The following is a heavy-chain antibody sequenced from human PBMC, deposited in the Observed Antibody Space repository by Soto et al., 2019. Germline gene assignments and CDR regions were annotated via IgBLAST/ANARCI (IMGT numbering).Heavy chain of an antibody. CDR2: INPNSVGT. V-gene: IGHV1-2*02. CDR3: ARGSDCSGWTRGLHY. D-gene: IGHD6-19*01. J-gene: IGHJ4*02. CDR1: GYTFTGYY. Sequence: AASGKVCCEASGYTFTGYYMHWVRQSPGQGLEWMGWINPNSVGTNYGQKFQGRVTMTRDTSIRPAYKELSRLRSHDTAVYYSARGSDCSGWTRGLHYWRQGTLVAVSS.